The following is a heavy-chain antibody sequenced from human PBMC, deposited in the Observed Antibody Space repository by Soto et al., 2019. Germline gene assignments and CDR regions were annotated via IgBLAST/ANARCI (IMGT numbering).Heavy chain of an antibody. CDR1: GFTFSSYG. CDR3: ARGLHSLFDY. Sequence: LRLSCAASGFTFSSYGMHWVRQAPGKGLEWVAVIWYDGNNKYYADSVKGRFTISRDNSKNTLYVQMTSLRAEDTAIYYCARGLHSLFDYWGQGTLVTVSS. CDR2: IWYDGNNK. J-gene: IGHJ4*02. D-gene: IGHD2-21*01. V-gene: IGHV3-33*01.